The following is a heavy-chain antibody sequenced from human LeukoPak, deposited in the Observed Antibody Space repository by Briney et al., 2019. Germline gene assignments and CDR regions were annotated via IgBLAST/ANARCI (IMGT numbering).Heavy chain of an antibody. Sequence: GGSLGLSCAASGFTFSSYEMNWVRQAPGKGLEWVSYIVDSRNIHYAGSVEGRFTISRDNAKNTLYLQMNSLRAEDTAVYYCASSLSSGGGPIDDYGGQGTLVTVSS. D-gene: IGHD6-19*01. J-gene: IGHJ4*02. CDR3: ASSLSSGGGPIDDY. V-gene: IGHV3-48*03. CDR2: IVDSRNI. CDR1: GFTFSSYE.